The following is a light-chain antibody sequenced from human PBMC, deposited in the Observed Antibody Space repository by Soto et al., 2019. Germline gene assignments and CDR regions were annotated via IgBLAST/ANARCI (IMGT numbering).Light chain of an antibody. V-gene: IGLV1-40*01. CDR2: GNT. CDR1: SSNIGAGFD. CDR3: QSYDISLRGNV. Sequence: QSVLTQPPSVSGAPGQRVILSCTGNSSNIGAGFDVHWYQQVPGSAPTLLIYGNTHRPTGVPDRFSGSKGGTSASLTITGLQAYDEADYYCQSYDISLRGNVFGPGTKLTVL. J-gene: IGLJ1*01.